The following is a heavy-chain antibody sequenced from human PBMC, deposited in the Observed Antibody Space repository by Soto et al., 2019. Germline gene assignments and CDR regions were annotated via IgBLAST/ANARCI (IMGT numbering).Heavy chain of an antibody. J-gene: IGHJ5*02. CDR1: GDSVSSDSAA. CDR3: AREYYSMSRRRFDP. D-gene: IGHD3-16*01. Sequence: PSQTLSLTCAISGDSVSSDSAAWNWIRQSPSGGLEWLGRTYYRSKWYIDYAVSVKSRITINPDTSKNQFSLQLNSVTPEDTAVYYCAREYYSMSRRRFDPWGHGPLVTDSS. V-gene: IGHV6-1*01. CDR2: TYYRSKWYI.